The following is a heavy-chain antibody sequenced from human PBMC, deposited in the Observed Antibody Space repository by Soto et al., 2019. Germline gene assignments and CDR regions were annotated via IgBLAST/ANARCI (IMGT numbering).Heavy chain of an antibody. V-gene: IGHV1-69*06. D-gene: IGHD2-15*01. Sequence: QVQLVQSGAEVKKPGSSVKVSCKASGGTFSSYAISWVRQAPGQGLEWMGGIIPIFGTANYAQKFQGRVTITADKSTSTAYMELSSLRSEDTAVYYCASNVVVVAATYYGMDGWGQGTTVTVSS. CDR1: GGTFSSYA. CDR3: ASNVVVVAATYYGMDG. J-gene: IGHJ6*02. CDR2: IIPIFGTA.